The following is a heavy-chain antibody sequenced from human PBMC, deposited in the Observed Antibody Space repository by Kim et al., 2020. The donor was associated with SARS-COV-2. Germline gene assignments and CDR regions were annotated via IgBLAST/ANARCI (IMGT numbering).Heavy chain of an antibody. CDR2: ISSSSSYT. Sequence: GGSLRPSCAASGFTFSDYYMSWIRQAPGKGLEWVSYISSSSSYTNYADSVKGRFTISRDNAKNSLYLQMNSLRAEDTAVYYCASLTYCSGGSCYPYFDYWGQGTLVTVSS. V-gene: IGHV3-11*03. CDR3: ASLTYCSGGSCYPYFDY. J-gene: IGHJ4*02. CDR1: GFTFSDYY. D-gene: IGHD2-15*01.